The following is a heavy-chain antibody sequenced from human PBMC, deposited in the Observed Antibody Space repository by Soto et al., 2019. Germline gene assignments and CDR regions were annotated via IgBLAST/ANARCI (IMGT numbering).Heavy chain of an antibody. Sequence: EVQLLESGGCLVQPGGSLSVACAASGFTFSSYAMRWVRQAPGKGLEWVSAISGSGANTYYADSVKGRFTISRDNSKNTLFLQLNSLRAEDTAVYYCAKCAGSGWYPDYWGQGTLVTVSS. CDR2: ISGSGANT. D-gene: IGHD6-19*01. J-gene: IGHJ4*02. V-gene: IGHV3-23*01. CDR1: GFTFSSYA. CDR3: AKCAGSGWYPDY.